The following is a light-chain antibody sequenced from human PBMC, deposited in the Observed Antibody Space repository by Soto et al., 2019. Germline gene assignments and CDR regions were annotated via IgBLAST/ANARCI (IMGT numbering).Light chain of an antibody. CDR2: GAS. CDR1: QSVSSSY. V-gene: IGKV3-15*01. CDR3: QQYNNWPRT. Sequence: EIVMTQSPATLSVSPGERATLSCRASQSVSSSYLAWYQQKPGQAPRLLIYGASTRATGIPARFSGSGSGTEFTLTISGLQSEDFAVYYCQQYNNWPRTFGQGTKVDIK. J-gene: IGKJ1*01.